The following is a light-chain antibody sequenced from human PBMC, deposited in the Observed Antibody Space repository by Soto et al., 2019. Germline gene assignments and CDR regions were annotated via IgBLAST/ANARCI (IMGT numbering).Light chain of an antibody. V-gene: IGKV1-5*03. CDR3: QHYNGYSEA. CDR1: QTISSW. CDR2: KAS. Sequence: EIQITQSPSTLSGSVGDRVTITCRASQTISSWLAWYQQKPGEAPKLLIYKASTLKSGVPSRFSGSGSGTEFTLTISSLQPDDFATDYCQHYNGYSEAFGQGTKVDIK. J-gene: IGKJ1*01.